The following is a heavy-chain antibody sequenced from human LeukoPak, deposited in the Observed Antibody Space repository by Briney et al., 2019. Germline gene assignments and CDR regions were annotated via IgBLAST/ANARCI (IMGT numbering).Heavy chain of an antibody. V-gene: IGHV3-21*01. CDR1: GFTFSSYS. J-gene: IGHJ6*03. CDR2: ISSSSSYI. CDR3: AREGNVDTAMVNPPVYYYYMDV. Sequence: PGGSLRLSCAASGFTFSSYSMNWVRQAPGKGLEWVSSISSSSSYIYYADSVKGRFTISRDNAKNSLYLQMNSLRAEDTAVYYCAREGNVDTAMVNPPVYYYYMDVWGKGTTVTVSS. D-gene: IGHD5-18*01.